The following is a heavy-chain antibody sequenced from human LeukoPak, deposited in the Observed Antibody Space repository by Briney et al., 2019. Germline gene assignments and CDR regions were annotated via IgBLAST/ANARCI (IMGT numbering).Heavy chain of an antibody. D-gene: IGHD3-10*01. V-gene: IGHV1-2*02. J-gene: IGHJ5*02. CDR3: ARVMVRGVIINWFDP. Sequence: ASVKVSCKASGYTFTGYYMHRVRQAPGQGLEWMGWINPNSGGTNYAQKFQGRVTMTRDTSISTAYMELSRLRSDDTAVYYCARVMVRGVIINWFDPWGQGTLVTVSS. CDR1: GYTFTGYY. CDR2: INPNSGGT.